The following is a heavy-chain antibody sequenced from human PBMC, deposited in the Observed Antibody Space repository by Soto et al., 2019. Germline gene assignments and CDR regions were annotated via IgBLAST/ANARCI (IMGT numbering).Heavy chain of an antibody. CDR3: AREGVAPYYYYGMDV. D-gene: IGHD5-12*01. J-gene: IGHJ6*02. CDR1: GYTFTNYG. Sequence: ASVKVSCKASGYTFTNYGISWVRQAPGQGLEWMGWINVYNGNTKYAQKVQGRVTMTTDTSTSTAYMELRSLRSDDTAVYYCAREGVAPYYYYGMDVWGQGTPVTVSS. V-gene: IGHV1-18*01. CDR2: INVYNGNT.